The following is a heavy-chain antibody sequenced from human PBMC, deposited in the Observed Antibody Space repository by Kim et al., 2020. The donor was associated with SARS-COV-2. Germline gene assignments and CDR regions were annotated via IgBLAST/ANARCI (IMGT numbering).Heavy chain of an antibody. J-gene: IGHJ4*02. D-gene: IGHD4-4*01. CDR3: ARGRTYSH. Sequence: YSGGPYSTPALDSRVTISIDTSKNQFSLKLSSVTAADTAVYYCARGRTYSHWGQGTLVTVSS. CDR2: YSGGP. V-gene: IGHV4-39*01.